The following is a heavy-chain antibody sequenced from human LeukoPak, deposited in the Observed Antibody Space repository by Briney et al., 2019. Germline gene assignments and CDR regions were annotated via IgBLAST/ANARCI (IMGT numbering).Heavy chain of an antibody. D-gene: IGHD6-13*01. Sequence: SETLSLTCTVSGGSISSSSYYWGWIRQPPGKGLEWIGSIYYSGSTYYNPSLKSRVTISVDTSKNQFSLKLSSVTAADTAVYYCARHSRTGYTRGAFDIWGQATMVTVSS. CDR2: IYYSGST. J-gene: IGHJ3*02. V-gene: IGHV4-39*01. CDR3: ARHSRTGYTRGAFDI. CDR1: GGSISSSSYY.